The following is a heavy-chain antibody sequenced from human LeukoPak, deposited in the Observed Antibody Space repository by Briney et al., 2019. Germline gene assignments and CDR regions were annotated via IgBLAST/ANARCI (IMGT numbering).Heavy chain of an antibody. J-gene: IGHJ4*02. D-gene: IGHD3-22*01. CDR1: GFTFSSYE. V-gene: IGHV3-23*01. CDR3: AKDQMGYDSSGYYDY. Sequence: GGSLRLSCAASGFTFSSYEMNWVRQAPGKGLDSVSAISGSGGSTYYADSVKGRFTISRDNSKNTLYLQMNSLRAEDTAVYYCAKDQMGYDSSGYYDYWGQGTLVTVSS. CDR2: ISGSGGST.